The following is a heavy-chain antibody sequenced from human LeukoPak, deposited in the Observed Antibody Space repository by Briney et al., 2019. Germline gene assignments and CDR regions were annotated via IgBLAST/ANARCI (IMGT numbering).Heavy chain of an antibody. J-gene: IGHJ5*02. CDR3: ARGDGSGSGRWFDP. V-gene: IGHV4-59*01. CDR1: GGSMSRFY. CDR2: VHNTGGT. D-gene: IGHD3-10*01. Sequence: SETLSLTCSISGGSMSRFYWTWIRQSPGKGLEWIGYVHNTGGTNYNPSLKSRVTIAVDTSKNQFSLKLSSVVAADTAVYYCARGDGSGSGRWFDPWGQGTLITVSS.